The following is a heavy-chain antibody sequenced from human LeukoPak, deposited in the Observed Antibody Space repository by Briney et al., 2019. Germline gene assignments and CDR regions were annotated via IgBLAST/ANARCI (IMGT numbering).Heavy chain of an antibody. CDR1: GFTFSIYS. Sequence: GGSLRLSCAASGFTFSIYSMHWVRQAPGKGLEWVSSISTSSSYIYYAELVRGRFTISRDNARKSLFLQMNSLRAEDTAVYYCARGRQNSGSYSDAFDMWGQGTMVTVSS. D-gene: IGHD1-26*01. V-gene: IGHV3-21*01. CDR3: ARGRQNSGSYSDAFDM. CDR2: ISTSSSYI. J-gene: IGHJ3*02.